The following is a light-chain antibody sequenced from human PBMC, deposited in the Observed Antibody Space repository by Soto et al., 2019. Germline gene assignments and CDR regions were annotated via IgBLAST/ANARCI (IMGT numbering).Light chain of an antibody. J-gene: IGLJ2*01. Sequence: QSVLTQPPSASGTPGQRVTISCSGSSSNIGSNTVNWYQQLPGTAPKLLIYSNNQRPSGVPDRFSSSKSGTSASLAISGLQSEDEAAYYCAAWDDSLNGVVFGGGTKLTVL. V-gene: IGLV1-44*01. CDR2: SNN. CDR3: AAWDDSLNGVV. CDR1: SSNIGSNT.